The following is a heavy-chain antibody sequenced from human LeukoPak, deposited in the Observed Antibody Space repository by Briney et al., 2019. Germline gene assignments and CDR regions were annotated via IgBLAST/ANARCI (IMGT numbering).Heavy chain of an antibody. J-gene: IGHJ6*02. D-gene: IGHD1-26*01. CDR2: ISAYNGNT. CDR1: GYTFTSYG. V-gene: IGHV1-18*01. Sequence: ASVKVSCKASGYTFTSYGISWVRQAPGQGLERMGWISAYNGNTNYAQKLQGRVTMTTDTSTSTAYMELRSLRSDDTAVYYCARVSGRVESYYYYYYGMDVWGQGTTVTVSS. CDR3: ARVSGRVESYYYYYYGMDV.